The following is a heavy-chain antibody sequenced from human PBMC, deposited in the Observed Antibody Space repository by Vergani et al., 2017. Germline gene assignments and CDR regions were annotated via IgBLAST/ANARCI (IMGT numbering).Heavy chain of an antibody. Sequence: LQLQESGPGLVKPSATLSPTCSVSGASIRSSNYYLGWLRQPPGKGLEWIASIYYSGSTYYNLSLKSRVTISVDTSKNQFSMKLRAVTAADTAVYFCARHSTVEWLVKLGWIDPWGQGILVTVSS. D-gene: IGHD6-19*01. CDR2: IYYSGST. V-gene: IGHV4-39*01. CDR1: GASIRSSNYY. J-gene: IGHJ5*02. CDR3: ARHSTVEWLVKLGWIDP.